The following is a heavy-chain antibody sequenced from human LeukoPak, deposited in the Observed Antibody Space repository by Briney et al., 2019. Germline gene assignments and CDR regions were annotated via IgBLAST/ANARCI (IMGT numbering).Heavy chain of an antibody. Sequence: ASVKVSCKASGYTFTGYYMHWGRQAPGQGLEWMGGINPNSGGTNYAQKFQGRVTMTRDTPISTAYMELSRLRSDDTAVYYCARDTAMADAFDIWGQGTMVTVSS. D-gene: IGHD5-18*01. CDR1: GYTFTGYY. V-gene: IGHV1-2*02. CDR2: INPNSGGT. CDR3: ARDTAMADAFDI. J-gene: IGHJ3*02.